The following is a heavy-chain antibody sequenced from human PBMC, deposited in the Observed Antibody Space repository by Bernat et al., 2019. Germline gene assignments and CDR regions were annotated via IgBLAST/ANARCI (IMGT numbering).Heavy chain of an antibody. CDR3: ARDSGCSSSWSYFDY. V-gene: IGHV3-53*05. D-gene: IGHD6-13*01. J-gene: IGHJ4*02. Sequence: EVQLVETGGGLIQPGGSLRLSCAASGFTVSSNYMSWVRQAPGKGLEWVSVIYSGGSTYYADSVKGRFTISRDNSKNTLYLQMNSLRAEDTAVYYCARDSGCSSSWSYFDYWGQGTLVTVSS. CDR1: GFTVSSNY. CDR2: IYSGGST.